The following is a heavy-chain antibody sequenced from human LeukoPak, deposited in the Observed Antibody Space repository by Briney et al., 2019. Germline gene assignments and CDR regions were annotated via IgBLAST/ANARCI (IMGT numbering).Heavy chain of an antibody. CDR1: GGSISSGGYY. Sequence: PSQTLSLTCTVSGGSISSGGYYWSWIRQHPGKGLEWIGYIYYSGSTDYNPSLKSRVTISVDTSKNQFSLKLSSVTAADTAVYYCARGGFDWLSLYYYGMDVWGQGTTVTVSS. CDR3: ARGGFDWLSLYYYGMDV. V-gene: IGHV4-31*03. D-gene: IGHD3-9*01. CDR2: IYYSGST. J-gene: IGHJ6*02.